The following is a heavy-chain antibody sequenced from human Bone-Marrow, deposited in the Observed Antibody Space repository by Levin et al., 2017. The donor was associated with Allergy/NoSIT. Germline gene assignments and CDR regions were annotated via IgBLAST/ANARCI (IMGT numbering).Heavy chain of an antibody. CDR3: AGPFRLPPSDAFDI. V-gene: IGHV3-21*01. J-gene: IGHJ3*02. CDR2: ISRDSDNI. D-gene: IGHD3-9*01. CDR1: GFSLSGHS. Sequence: GGSLRLSCAASGFSLSGHSMNWVRQAPGKGLEWVSSISRDSDNIYSADPVKDRFPTSMDNAENSLYQQMNCVQAEHTALDYCAGPFRLPPSDAFDIWGQGTTVTVSS.